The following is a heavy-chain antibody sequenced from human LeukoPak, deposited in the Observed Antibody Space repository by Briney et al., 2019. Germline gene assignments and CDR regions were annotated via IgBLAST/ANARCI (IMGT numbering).Heavy chain of an antibody. CDR1: GGSISSGGYY. D-gene: IGHD5-12*01. J-gene: IGHJ3*02. CDR3: AGLRGRPHAFDI. Sequence: PSQTLSLTCTVSGGSISSGGYYWSRIHQHPGKGLKWIGYIYNSRSTYYNPSLKSRVTISVDTSKNQFSLKLSSVSAADTAVYYCAGLRGRPHAFDIWGQGTVVTVSS. V-gene: IGHV4-31*03. CDR2: IYNSRST.